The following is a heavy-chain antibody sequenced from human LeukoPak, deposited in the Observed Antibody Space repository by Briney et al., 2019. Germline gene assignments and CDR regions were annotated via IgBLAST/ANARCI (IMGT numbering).Heavy chain of an antibody. V-gene: IGHV3-64*01. J-gene: IGHJ4*02. D-gene: IGHD5-18*01. CDR1: GFTFTSYA. CDR2: ISRKGGRI. CDR3: AREAGYSYVGAFGY. Sequence: GGSLRLSCAVAGFTFTSYATHWVSQAPREGIAYVSAISRKGGRIYYANSVKGRFTNSRDNSKNTLYLQMGSMRAEDMAVYYCAREAGYSYVGAFGYWGQGTLVTVSS.